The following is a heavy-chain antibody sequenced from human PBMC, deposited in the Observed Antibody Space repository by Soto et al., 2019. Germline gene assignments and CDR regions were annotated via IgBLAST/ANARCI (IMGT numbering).Heavy chain of an antibody. Sequence: QVQLVQSGAEVKKPGASVKVSCKASGYTFTAYYIHWVRQAPGQGLEWMGWINPDSGGTNLAQRFKGRVNMTRDTSITTAYMELSSLRSDDSAIYFCARDTVTPITDSRYVDFWGQGSLVTVSS. J-gene: IGHJ4*02. V-gene: IGHV1-2*02. CDR1: GYTFTAYY. D-gene: IGHD4-17*01. CDR2: INPDSGGT. CDR3: ARDTVTPITDSRYVDF.